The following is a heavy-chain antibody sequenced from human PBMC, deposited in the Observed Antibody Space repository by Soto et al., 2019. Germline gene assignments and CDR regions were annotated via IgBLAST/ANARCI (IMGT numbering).Heavy chain of an antibody. J-gene: IGHJ3*02. Sequence: EVQLLASGGGLVQPGGSLRLSCTASGFTFNSYAMTCVRQGPGKGLEWVSGISVNGGRTHYAGSVKGRFTISRDNSKNTLSLQMNSRRAEDTAVYYCAKYLSTGTGDAFDIWGQGTMVTVSS. CDR1: GFTFNSYA. D-gene: IGHD1-1*01. V-gene: IGHV3-23*01. CDR2: ISVNGGRT. CDR3: AKYLSTGTGDAFDI.